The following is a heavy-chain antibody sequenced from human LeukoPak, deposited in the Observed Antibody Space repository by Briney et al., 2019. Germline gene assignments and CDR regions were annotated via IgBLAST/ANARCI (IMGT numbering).Heavy chain of an antibody. CDR1: GGSISSNNYF. D-gene: IGHD6-19*01. CDR3: ARRESSGIVVVAGGFDN. V-gene: IGHV4-39*01. Sequence: SETLSLTCTVSGGSISSNNYFWGWIRQPPGKGLEWIGSIYDSGSTYYNPSLKSRVTISVDTSKNQFSLKLSSVTAAGTAVYYCARRESSGIVVVAGGFDNWGQGTLVTVSS. J-gene: IGHJ4*02. CDR2: IYDSGST.